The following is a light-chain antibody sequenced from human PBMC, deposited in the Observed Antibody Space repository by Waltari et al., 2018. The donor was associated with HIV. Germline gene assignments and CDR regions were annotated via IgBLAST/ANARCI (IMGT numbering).Light chain of an antibody. CDR1: QNLFNSSNHKQN. CDR2: WAS. J-gene: IGKJ3*01. V-gene: IGKV4-1*01. Sequence: DIVMTQPPDSLAVSLGARAPINCSSIQNLFNSSNHKQNLAWYQQKPGQRPKLLIYWASTRYSGVPDRFSGSGSGTHFTLTISSLHAEDVAVYYCQQYYETPRTFGPGTKVEIK. CDR3: QQYYETPRT.